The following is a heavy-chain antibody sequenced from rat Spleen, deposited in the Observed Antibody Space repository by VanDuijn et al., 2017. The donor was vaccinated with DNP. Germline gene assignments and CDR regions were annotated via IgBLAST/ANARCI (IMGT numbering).Heavy chain of an antibody. V-gene: IGHV5-22*01. CDR1: GFTFSDYY. CDR3: ARGSTSIYWYFDF. CDR2: ISYDGGST. J-gene: IGHJ1*01. D-gene: IGHD3-1*01. Sequence: EVQLVESGGGLVQPGRSLKLSCAASGFTFSDYYMAWVRQAPTKGLEWVAYISYDGGSTNYGDSVKGRFTISRDNAKSTLYLQMNSLRSEDMATYYCARGSTSIYWYFDFWGPGTMVTVSS.